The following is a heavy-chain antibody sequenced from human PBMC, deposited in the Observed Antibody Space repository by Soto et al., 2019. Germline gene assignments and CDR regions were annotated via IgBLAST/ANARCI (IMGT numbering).Heavy chain of an antibody. V-gene: IGHV4-38-2*01. CDR3: ARANTWIQLWLFDY. CDR1: GYSISSGYY. J-gene: IGHJ4*02. D-gene: IGHD5-18*01. CDR2: IYHSGST. Sequence: PSETLSLTCAVSGYSISSGYYWGWIRQPPGKGLEWIGSIYHSGSTYYNPSLKSRVTISVDTSKNQFSLKLSSVTAADTAVYYCARANTWIQLWLFDYWGRGTLVTVSS.